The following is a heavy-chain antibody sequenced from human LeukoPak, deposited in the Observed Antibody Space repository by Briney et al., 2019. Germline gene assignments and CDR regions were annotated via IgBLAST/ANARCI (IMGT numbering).Heavy chain of an antibody. D-gene: IGHD5-18*01. CDR2: IRYDGSNK. CDR3: ASVRWVIQLWLRYDY. J-gene: IGHJ4*02. Sequence: GGSLRLSCAASGFTFSSYGMHWVRQAPGKGLEWVAFIRYDGSNKYYADSVKGRFTISRDNSKNTLYLQMNSLRAEDTAVYYCASVRWVIQLWLRYDYWGQGTLVTVSS. V-gene: IGHV3-30*02. CDR1: GFTFSSYG.